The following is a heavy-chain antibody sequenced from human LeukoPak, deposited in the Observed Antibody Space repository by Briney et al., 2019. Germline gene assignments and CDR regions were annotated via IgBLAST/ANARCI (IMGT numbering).Heavy chain of an antibody. CDR1: GGSISSSSYY. D-gene: IGHD3-9*01. Sequence: SETLSLTCTVSGGSISSSSYYWGWIRQPPGKGLEWIGSIYYSGSTYYNPSLKSRVTISVDTSKNQFSLKLSSVTAADTAVYYCARSFLLRYFDWLSQFDPWGQGTLVIVSS. CDR2: IYYSGST. J-gene: IGHJ5*02. V-gene: IGHV4-39*07. CDR3: ARSFLLRYFDWLSQFDP.